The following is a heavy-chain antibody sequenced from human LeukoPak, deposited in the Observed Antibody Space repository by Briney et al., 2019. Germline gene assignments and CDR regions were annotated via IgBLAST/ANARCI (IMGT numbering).Heavy chain of an antibody. Sequence: PSETLSLTRSVSDGSVSSADFYWSWIRQHPGKGLEWIGHIHYSGRTYYNPSLKSRVAISLDTSKNQFSLKLGSVTAADTAVYYCARDRYSGYDWDFYYYGMDVWGKGTTVTVSS. CDR1: DGSVSSADFY. J-gene: IGHJ6*04. CDR2: IHYSGRT. CDR3: ARDRYSGYDWDFYYYGMDV. V-gene: IGHV4-31*03. D-gene: IGHD5-12*01.